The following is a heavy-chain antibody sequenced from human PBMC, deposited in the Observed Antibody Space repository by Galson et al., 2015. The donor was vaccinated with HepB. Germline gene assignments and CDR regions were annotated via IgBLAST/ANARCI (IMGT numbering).Heavy chain of an antibody. Sequence: LSLTCAVFGGSFSGYYWTWIRQPPGKGLGWIGEINHVETTNYNSSVKSRVTISVDTSKNQFSLKLTSVTAADTAVHYCARTASAIASLEGTFDIWSQGTMVTVSS. V-gene: IGHV4-34*01. CDR3: ARTASAIASLEGTFDI. J-gene: IGHJ3*02. CDR2: INHVETT. CDR1: GGSFSGYY. D-gene: IGHD5/OR15-5a*01.